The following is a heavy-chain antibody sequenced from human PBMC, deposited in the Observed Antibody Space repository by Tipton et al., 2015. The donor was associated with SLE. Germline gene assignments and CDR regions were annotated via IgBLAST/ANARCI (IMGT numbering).Heavy chain of an antibody. V-gene: IGHV3-30*04. Sequence: SLRLSCAASGFTFSSYAMHWVRQAPGKGLEWVAVISYDGSNKYYVDSVKGRFTIYRDNYKNTLYLQMNSLRAEDTAVYYCARHGVEPGRELLLPPYMDVWGKETSFTVSS. J-gene: IGHJ6*03. CDR3: ARHGVEPGRELLLPPYMDV. D-gene: IGHD1-26*01. CDR1: GFTFSSYA. CDR2: ISYDGSNK.